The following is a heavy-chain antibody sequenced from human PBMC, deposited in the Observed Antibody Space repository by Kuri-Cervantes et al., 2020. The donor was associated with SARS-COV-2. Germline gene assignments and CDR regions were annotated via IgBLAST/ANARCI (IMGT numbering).Heavy chain of an antibody. Sequence: ESLKISCAVYGGSFSGYYRSWIRQPPGKGLEWIGEINHSGSTNYNPSLKSRVTISVDTSKNQFSLKLSSVTAADTAVYYCARGGSSWFEYFQHWGQGTLVTVSS. CDR2: INHSGST. CDR3: ARGGSSWFEYFQH. J-gene: IGHJ1*01. D-gene: IGHD6-13*01. V-gene: IGHV4-34*01. CDR1: GGSFSGYY.